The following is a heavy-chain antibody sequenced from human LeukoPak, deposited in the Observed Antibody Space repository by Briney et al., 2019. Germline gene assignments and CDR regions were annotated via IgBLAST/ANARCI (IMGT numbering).Heavy chain of an antibody. D-gene: IGHD2-2*01. CDR2: ISSSSCYI. Sequence: GGSLRLSCAASGFTFSSYSMKWVRQAPGKGLEWVSSISSSSCYIYYADSVKGRFTISRDNAKNSLYLQMNSLRAEDTAVYYCARDIPDIVVVPAAIDYWGQGTLVTVSS. CDR1: GFTFSSYS. J-gene: IGHJ4*02. CDR3: ARDIPDIVVVPAAIDY. V-gene: IGHV3-21*01.